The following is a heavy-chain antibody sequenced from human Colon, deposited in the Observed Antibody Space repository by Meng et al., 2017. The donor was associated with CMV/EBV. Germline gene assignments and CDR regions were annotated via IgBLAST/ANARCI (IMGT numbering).Heavy chain of an antibody. Sequence: SETLSLTCTVSGGSINTSYWSWIRQPPGKGLEWIGYIYNNGNTNYNPSLKSRVTISADTSKNQFSLKLSSVTAADTAVYYCARVRQLEGSSSNYYYYYGMDVWGQGTTVTVSS. D-gene: IGHD1-1*01. J-gene: IGHJ6*02. CDR3: ARVRQLEGSSSNYYYYYGMDV. CDR1: GGSINTSY. CDR2: IYNNGNT. V-gene: IGHV4-59*12.